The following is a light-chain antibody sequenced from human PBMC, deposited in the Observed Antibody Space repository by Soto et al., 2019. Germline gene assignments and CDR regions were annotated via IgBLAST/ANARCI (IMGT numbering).Light chain of an antibody. CDR2: GAF. J-gene: IGKJ1*01. CDR1: QSVRSN. V-gene: IGKV3-15*01. Sequence: EIVMTQSPVTLSVSPGEIATLSCRASQSVRSNLAWYQQKPGQAPSLLIYGAFTRATGIPARFSGTGSGTEFTLTISSLQSEDFALYYCQQYNDWPLTFGQGTKVEV. CDR3: QQYNDWPLT.